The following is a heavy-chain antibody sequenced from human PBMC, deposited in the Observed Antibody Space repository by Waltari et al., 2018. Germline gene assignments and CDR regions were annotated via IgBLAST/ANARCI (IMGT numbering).Heavy chain of an antibody. CDR1: GGSISSYY. Sequence: QVQLQESGPGLVKPSETLSLTCTVSGGSISSYYWSWIRQPPGKGLEWIGYIYYSGSTNYNPSLKSRVTISVDTSKNQFSLKLSSVTAADTAVYYCARAAAGSYYYYYMDVWGKGTTVTVSS. CDR3: ARAAAGSYYYYYMDV. CDR2: IYYSGST. D-gene: IGHD6-13*01. V-gene: IGHV4-59*01. J-gene: IGHJ6*03.